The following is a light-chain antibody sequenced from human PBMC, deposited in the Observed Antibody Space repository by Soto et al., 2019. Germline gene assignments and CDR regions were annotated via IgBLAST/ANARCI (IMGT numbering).Light chain of an antibody. CDR3: QQYGSSPFT. CDR2: GAS. J-gene: IGKJ4*01. V-gene: IGKV3-20*01. CDR1: QSVSSTY. Sequence: EIVLTQSPGTLSLSPGERATLSCRASQSVSSTYLAWYQQKPGQAPRRLIYGASSRATGIPDRFSGSGSGTDFTLTISRLEPEDFAVYYWQQYGSSPFTFGGGTKVEIK.